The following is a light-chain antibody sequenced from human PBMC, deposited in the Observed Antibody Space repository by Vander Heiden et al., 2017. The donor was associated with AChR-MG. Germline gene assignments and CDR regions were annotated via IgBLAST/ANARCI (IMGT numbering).Light chain of an antibody. CDR1: QSVSSY. CDR3: QQRSNWPPVYT. Sequence: ETVVTQTPATLSLSPGEGATLSFSASQSVSSYLAWYQQKPGQAPTLLLYDASTSATGIPATFSGSGSGTDFTLTISSLEPEDFAVYYCQQRSNWPPVYTFGQGTKLEIK. CDR2: DAS. J-gene: IGKJ2*01. V-gene: IGKV3-11*01.